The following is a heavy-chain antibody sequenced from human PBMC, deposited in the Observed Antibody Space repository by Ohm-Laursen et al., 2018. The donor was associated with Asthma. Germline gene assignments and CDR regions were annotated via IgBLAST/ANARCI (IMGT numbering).Heavy chain of an antibody. D-gene: IGHD2-2*03. CDR3: TTDPGSMDRDFDY. J-gene: IGHJ4*02. CDR1: GFTFSDAW. Sequence: SLRLSCAASGFTFSDAWMSWVRQAPGKGLEWVGRIKSKTDGGTTYYAAPVKGRFTISRDDSKNTLYLQMNSLKTEDTAVYYCTTDPGSMDRDFDYWGQGTLVTVSS. V-gene: IGHV3-15*01. CDR2: IKSKTDGGTT.